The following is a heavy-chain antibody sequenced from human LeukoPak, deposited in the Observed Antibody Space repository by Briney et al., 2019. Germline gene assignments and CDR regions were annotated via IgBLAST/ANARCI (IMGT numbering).Heavy chain of an antibody. CDR3: AKDPGWDEGPFDY. CDR1: GFTLSSYA. J-gene: IGHJ4*02. CDR2: ISGSGGST. V-gene: IGHV3-23*01. Sequence: PGGSLRLSCAASGFTLSSYAMSWVRQAPGKGLEWVSAISGSGGSTYYADSVKGRFPISRDNSKNTLYLQMNSLRAEDTAVYYCAKDPGWDEGPFDYWGQGTLVTVSS. D-gene: IGHD1-26*01.